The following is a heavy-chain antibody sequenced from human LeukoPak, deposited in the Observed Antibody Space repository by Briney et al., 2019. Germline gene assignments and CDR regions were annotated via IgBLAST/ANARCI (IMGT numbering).Heavy chain of an antibody. D-gene: IGHD3-22*01. J-gene: IGHJ4*02. CDR1: GYTFSTYA. CDR3: ARSKSNYDNSGYIPLDY. V-gene: IGHV1-18*01. Sequence: ASVKVSCKASGYTFSTYAITWVRQAPGQGLEWIGWISVYRGNTKFAQSFQGRVAMTTDTSTTTAYMELTSLRSDDTAVYFCARSKSNYDNSGYIPLDYWGQGTLVTVSS. CDR2: ISVYRGNT.